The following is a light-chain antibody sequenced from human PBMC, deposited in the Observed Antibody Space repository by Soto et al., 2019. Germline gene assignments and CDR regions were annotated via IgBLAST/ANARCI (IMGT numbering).Light chain of an antibody. V-gene: IGKV3-11*01. CDR3: QHRSNWMYT. Sequence: EIVLTQSPATLSLSPGERATLSCRASQSVSSYLAWYQQKPGQAPRLLIYDASNRATGIPARFSGSGSGTAFTLTISSLEPEDFAVYYCQHRSNWMYTFGQGTKLEIK. CDR1: QSVSSY. J-gene: IGKJ2*01. CDR2: DAS.